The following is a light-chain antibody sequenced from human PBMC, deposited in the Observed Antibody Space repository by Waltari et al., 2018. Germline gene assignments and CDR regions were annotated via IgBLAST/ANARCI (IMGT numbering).Light chain of an antibody. V-gene: IGKV2D-29*01. CDR1: QSLLQSDGKTY. Sequence: EIVMTQTPLSLSVTPGQAVSITCKSSQSLLQSDGKTYLYWYLQRAGQSPQLLIYEVSKRFSGVSDRISGSGSGTDFTLTISRVETDDVGIYFCMQTTHWRSFGRGTKQEIK. CDR3: MQTTHWRS. CDR2: EVS. J-gene: IGKJ2*01.